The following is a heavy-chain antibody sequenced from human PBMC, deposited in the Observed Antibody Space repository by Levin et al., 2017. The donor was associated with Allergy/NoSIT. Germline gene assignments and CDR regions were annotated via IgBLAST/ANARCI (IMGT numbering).Heavy chain of an antibody. V-gene: IGHV4-34*01. J-gene: IGHJ4*02. CDR1: GGSLSGYY. CDR3: AREVTVTTVVTSPFDY. Sequence: SQTLSLTCAVYGGSLSGYYWSWIRQPPGKGLEWIGEINHSGSTNYNPSLKSRVTMSLDTSNNQFSLKLNSVTAADMAVYYCAREVTVTTVVTSPFDYWGQGTLVTVS. CDR2: INHSGST. D-gene: IGHD4-23*01.